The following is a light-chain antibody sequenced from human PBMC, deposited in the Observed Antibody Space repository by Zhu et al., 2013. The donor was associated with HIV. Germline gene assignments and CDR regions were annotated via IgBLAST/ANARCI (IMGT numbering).Light chain of an antibody. CDR1: ANIDSY. V-gene: IGKV1-39*01. Sequence: IQMTQSPSSLAASMGDTVTITCRASANIDSYLNWYQQKVGKAPKLLIYAASTLQGGVPPRFSGSGSGTEFTLTITNLQPEDFATYHCQQTSSNQITFGGGTKV. CDR3: QQTSSNQIT. CDR2: AAS. J-gene: IGKJ4*01.